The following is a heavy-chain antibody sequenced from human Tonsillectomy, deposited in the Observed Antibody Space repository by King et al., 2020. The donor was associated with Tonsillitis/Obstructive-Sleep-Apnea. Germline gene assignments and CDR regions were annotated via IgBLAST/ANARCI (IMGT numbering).Heavy chain of an antibody. D-gene: IGHD3-10*01. Sequence: DVQLVESGGGLVQPGRSLRLSCAASGFTFGDYIMNWVRQAPGKGLEWVGFIRSKAYGGTTEYAASVKGRFTISRDDSKRIAYLQMNSLKTEDTAVYYCTRDLGGWIDYWGQGTLVTVSS. CDR3: TRDLGGWIDY. CDR2: IRSKAYGGTT. V-gene: IGHV3-49*04. CDR1: GFTFGDYI. J-gene: IGHJ4*02.